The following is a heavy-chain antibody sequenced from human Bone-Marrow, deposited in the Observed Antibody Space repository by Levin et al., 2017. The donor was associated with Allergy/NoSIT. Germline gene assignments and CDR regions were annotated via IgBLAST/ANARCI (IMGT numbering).Heavy chain of an antibody. CDR3: AKGAGWVAGAGALI. CDR2: ISGSGSST. Sequence: PGGSLRLSCAASGFTFNSYALSWVRQAPGKGLEWVSAISGSGSSTYYADSVKGRFTISRDNSNTTLYLQINSLRAEDTAVYYWAKGAGWVAGAGALIWGQGTLVTVSS. D-gene: IGHD6-19*01. CDR1: GFTFNSYA. V-gene: IGHV3-23*01. J-gene: IGHJ4*02.